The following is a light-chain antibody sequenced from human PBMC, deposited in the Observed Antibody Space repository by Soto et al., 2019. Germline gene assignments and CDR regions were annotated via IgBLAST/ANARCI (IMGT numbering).Light chain of an antibody. V-gene: IGKV3-20*01. CDR3: QDYGSSLYT. J-gene: IGKJ2*01. CDR1: QSVSHNH. Sequence: EIVLTQSPGTLSFSPGERATLSFRASQSVSHNHLAWYQQKPGQAPRLLIYVASNRATAFPHRFSGSGSGTDFPLTISTMAPDDFPVYYCQDYGSSLYTFGQRTKLEIK. CDR2: VAS.